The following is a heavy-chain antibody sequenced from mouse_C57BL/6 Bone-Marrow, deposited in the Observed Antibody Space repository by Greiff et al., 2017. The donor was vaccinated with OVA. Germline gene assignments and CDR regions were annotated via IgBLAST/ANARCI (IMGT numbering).Heavy chain of an antibody. CDR1: GYTFTSYW. CDR2: IYPSDSET. J-gene: IGHJ4*01. D-gene: IGHD1-1*01. CDR3: ASSYGISLYYYAMDY. Sequence: QVQLQQPGAELVRPGSSVKLSCKASGYTFTSYWMDWVKQRPGQGLEWIGNIYPSDSETHYNQKFKDKATLTVDKSSSTAYMQLSSLTSEDSAVYYCASSYGISLYYYAMDYWGQGTSVTVSS. V-gene: IGHV1-61*01.